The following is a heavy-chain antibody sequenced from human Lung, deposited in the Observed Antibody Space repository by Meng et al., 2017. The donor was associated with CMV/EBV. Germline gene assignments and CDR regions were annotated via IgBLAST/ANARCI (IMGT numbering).Heavy chain of an antibody. V-gene: IGHV4-38-2*02. CDR3: ARVKGTTGPAYYFDY. Sequence: SXTLSLXCSVSGSSIRPGYYWAWVRQPPGKELEWIGSIFHSGTTYYNPPLKSRVTVSVDTSSSQFFLRLSSVTATDTAVYYCARVKGTTGPAYYFDYWGRGTLVTVSS. J-gene: IGHJ4*02. CDR2: IFHSGTT. D-gene: IGHD2-8*02. CDR1: GSSIRPGYY.